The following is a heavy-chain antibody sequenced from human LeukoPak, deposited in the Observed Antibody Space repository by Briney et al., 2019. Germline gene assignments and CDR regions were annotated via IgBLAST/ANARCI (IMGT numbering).Heavy chain of an antibody. D-gene: IGHD3-10*01. J-gene: IGHJ5*02. CDR3: ATQNLWFGPNWFDP. Sequence: GGSLRLSCAASGFTLSSYWMSWVRQAPGKGLEWVANIKQDGSEKYYVDSVKGRFTISRDNAKNSLYLQMNSLRAEDTAVYYCATQNLWFGPNWFDPWGQGTLVTVSS. V-gene: IGHV3-7*01. CDR2: IKQDGSEK. CDR1: GFTLSSYW.